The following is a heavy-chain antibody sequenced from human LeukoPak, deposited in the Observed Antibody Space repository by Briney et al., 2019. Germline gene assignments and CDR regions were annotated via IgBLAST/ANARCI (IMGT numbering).Heavy chain of an antibody. CDR2: INEDGSTT. V-gene: IGHV3-74*01. D-gene: IGHD1-26*01. CDR1: GFTLSNHA. CDR3: VRDLGGRSGH. Sequence: GGSLRLSCAASGFTLSNHAMHWVRQAPGKGLVWVTRINEDGSTTNYADSVKGRSTIFRDNAKNTLYLQMNSLRAEDTAVYYCVRDLGGRSGHWGQGTLVTVSS. J-gene: IGHJ4*02.